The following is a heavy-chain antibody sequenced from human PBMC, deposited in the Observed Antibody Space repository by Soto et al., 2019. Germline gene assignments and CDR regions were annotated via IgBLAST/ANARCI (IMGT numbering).Heavy chain of an antibody. V-gene: IGHV3-48*01. Sequence: EVQLVESGGGLVQPGGSLRLSCAASGFTFSSSNMNWVRQAPGKWLEWVSYISSSSSIIYYADSVKGRFTISRDNAKNSLYVQMNSLRAEDTAVYYCARGLERDGFGLDYWGQGTLVTVSS. CDR2: ISSSSSII. D-gene: IGHD3-16*01. CDR1: GFTFSSSN. J-gene: IGHJ4*02. CDR3: ARGLERDGFGLDY.